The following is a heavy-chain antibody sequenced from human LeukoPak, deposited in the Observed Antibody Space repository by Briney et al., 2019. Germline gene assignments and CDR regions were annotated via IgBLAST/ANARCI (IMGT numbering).Heavy chain of an antibody. D-gene: IGHD3-9*01. CDR2: ITTSSSTI. Sequence: GGSLRLSCAASGFTFSRDGMNWVRQAPGKGLEWLSYITTSSSTIHYADSVKGRFTMSRYNAKNSLYIQMNGLRDDNTAVYYCARDQDWAFDYWGQGTLVSVSS. J-gene: IGHJ4*02. CDR1: GFTFSRDG. V-gene: IGHV3-48*02. CDR3: ARDQDWAFDY.